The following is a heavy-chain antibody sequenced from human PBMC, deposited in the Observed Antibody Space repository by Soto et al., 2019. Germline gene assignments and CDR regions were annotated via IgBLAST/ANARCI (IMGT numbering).Heavy chain of an antibody. D-gene: IGHD6-19*01. J-gene: IGHJ4*02. Sequence: GGSLRLSCAASGFTVSSKYMSWVRQAPGKGLVWVSRINSDGSSTSYADSVKGRFTISRDNSKNTLYLQMNSLRAEDTAVYYCAKDHRRAVEGPGSSFGYWGQGTLVTVSS. CDR3: AKDHRRAVEGPGSSFGY. CDR2: INSDGSST. V-gene: IGHV3-74*01. CDR1: GFTVSSKY.